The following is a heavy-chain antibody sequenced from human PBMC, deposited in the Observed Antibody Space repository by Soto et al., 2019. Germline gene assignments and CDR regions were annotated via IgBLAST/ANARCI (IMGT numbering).Heavy chain of an antibody. J-gene: IGHJ4*02. D-gene: IGHD3-16*01. CDR2: INHGGSI. Sequence: SETLSLTCAVSGDSIISTNWWHWVRQSPDKGLEWIGEINHGGSINYNPSLKSRVTISMDKSRNQFSLKVTSVTAADTGIYYCARHPFGGYAFDSWGQGTLVTVSS. CDR1: GDSIISTNW. V-gene: IGHV4-4*02. CDR3: ARHPFGGYAFDS.